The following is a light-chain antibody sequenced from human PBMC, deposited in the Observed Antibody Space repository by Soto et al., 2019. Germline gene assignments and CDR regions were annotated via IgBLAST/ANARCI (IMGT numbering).Light chain of an antibody. CDR3: SAYGGTNNLYVV. CDR2: EVS. V-gene: IGLV2-8*01. J-gene: IGLJ2*01. CDR1: SSDVGGYNY. Sequence: QSVLTQPPSASGSPGQSVTISCTGTSSDVGGYNYVSWYQHPPGKDPKVMSYEVSKRPSGVPDRLSGSKSGNTASLTVSGLEAEDEADYYCSAYGGTNNLYVVFGGGTKLTVL.